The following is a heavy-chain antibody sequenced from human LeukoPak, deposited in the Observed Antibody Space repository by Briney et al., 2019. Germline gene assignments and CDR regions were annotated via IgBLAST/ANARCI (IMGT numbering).Heavy chain of an antibody. CDR2: IYYSGTT. CDR3: ASFYCSSGSCYSEDY. D-gene: IGHD2-15*01. Sequence: SDTLSLTCTVSGGSISSVGYYWSWIRQHPGKGLEWIGCIYYSGTTYYNPSLKSRITISVDTSQNQFSLKLTSVTAADTAVYYCASFYCSSGSCYSEDYWGQGTLVTVSS. CDR1: GGSISSVGYY. J-gene: IGHJ4*02. V-gene: IGHV4-31*03.